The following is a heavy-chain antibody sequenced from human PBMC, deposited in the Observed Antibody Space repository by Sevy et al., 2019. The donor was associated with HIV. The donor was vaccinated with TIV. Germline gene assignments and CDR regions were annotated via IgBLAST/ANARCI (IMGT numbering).Heavy chain of an antibody. Sequence: GGSLRLSCAGSGFTFDDYAMHWVRQGPGKGLEWVSGISWNSGNIGYADSVKGRFTISRDNAKNSLWLHMNSLRAEDTALYYCVKVHAVSSLYSYFDYWGQGTLVTVSS. D-gene: IGHD3-16*01. CDR2: ISWNSGNI. CDR3: VKVHAVSSLYSYFDY. CDR1: GFTFDDYA. V-gene: IGHV3-9*01. J-gene: IGHJ4*02.